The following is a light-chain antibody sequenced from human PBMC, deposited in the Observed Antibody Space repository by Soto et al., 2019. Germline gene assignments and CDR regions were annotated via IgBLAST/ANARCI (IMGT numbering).Light chain of an antibody. CDR2: GAS. J-gene: IGKJ2*01. V-gene: IGKV3-20*01. Sequence: EIVLTQPPGTLSLSPGERATLSCRASQSVGASYLAWYQQKPGQAPRLLIYGASSRATGIPDRFGGSGSGTDFTLTISRLEPEDFAVYYCQQYGSSPYTFGQGTKLEIK. CDR3: QQYGSSPYT. CDR1: QSVGASY.